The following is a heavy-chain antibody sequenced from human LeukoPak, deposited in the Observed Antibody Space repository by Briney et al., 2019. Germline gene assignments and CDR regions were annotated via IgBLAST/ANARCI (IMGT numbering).Heavy chain of an antibody. D-gene: IGHD3-22*01. J-gene: IGHJ4*02. Sequence: GGSLRLSCAASGFTFSSYGMHWVRQAPDKGLEWVAFIRYDGSNKYYADSVKGRFTISRDNSKNTLFLQMNSLRAEDTAVYYCASVPNYYDSSGPFDYWGQGTLVTVSS. CDR1: GFTFSSYG. V-gene: IGHV3-30*02. CDR3: ASVPNYYDSSGPFDY. CDR2: IRYDGSNK.